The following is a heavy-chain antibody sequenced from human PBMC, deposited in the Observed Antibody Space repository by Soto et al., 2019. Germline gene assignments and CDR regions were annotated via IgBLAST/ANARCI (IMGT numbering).Heavy chain of an antibody. D-gene: IGHD2-15*01. Sequence: QVQLVQSGAEVKKPGSSVTVSCKASGGTFSSYTISWVRQAPGQGLEWMGRIIPILGIANYAQKFQGRVTITADKSTSTAYMELSSLRSEDTAVYYCASPWRGDCSGGSCYGWGKGTLVTVSS. V-gene: IGHV1-69*02. CDR2: IIPILGIA. CDR3: ASPWRGDCSGGSCYG. J-gene: IGHJ4*02. CDR1: GGTFSSYT.